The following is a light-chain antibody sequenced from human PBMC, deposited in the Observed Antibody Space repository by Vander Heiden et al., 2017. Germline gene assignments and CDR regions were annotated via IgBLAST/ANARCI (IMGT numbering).Light chain of an antibody. CDR1: QSLLHRNGYNY. J-gene: IGKJ2*01. CDR2: WGS. CDR3: MQALQTPYT. Sequence: DIVVTPSPLSLPVTPGDPASISCRSSQSLLHRNGYNYCHWFLQKPGQSPQLLIYWGSNRASGVPDRFSGSGSGRYFTLQISRVEAEDVGVYYCMQALQTPYTFGQGTKLVIK. V-gene: IGKV2-28*01.